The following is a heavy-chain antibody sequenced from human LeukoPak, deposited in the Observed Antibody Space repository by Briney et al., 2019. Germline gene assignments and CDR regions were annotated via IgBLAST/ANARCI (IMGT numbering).Heavy chain of an antibody. D-gene: IGHD2-21*02. CDR1: GYSFTSYW. Sequence: GESLKISCKGFGYSFTSYWIGWVRQMPGKGLEWMGIIYPGDSDTRYSPSFQGQVTISADKSISTAYLQWSSLKASDTPMYYCARLEHIVVVTAINNNWFDPWGQGTLVTVSS. J-gene: IGHJ5*02. V-gene: IGHV5-51*01. CDR3: ARLEHIVVVTAINNNWFDP. CDR2: IYPGDSDT.